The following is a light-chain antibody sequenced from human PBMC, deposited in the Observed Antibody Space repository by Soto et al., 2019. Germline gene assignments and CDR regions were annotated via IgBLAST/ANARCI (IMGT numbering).Light chain of an antibody. CDR1: QSLVHSDGIAY. V-gene: IGKV2-30*02. CDR2: KVS. CDR3: MQVTNWQIN. Sequence: DVVMTQSPLSLPVTLGQPASISCRSNQSLVHSDGIAYFSWFQQRPGRSPRRLIYKVSNRDSGVPARFSGSGSGTDFALKISRVEAEDVGVYYCMQVTNWQINFGKGTRREIX. J-gene: IGKJ5*01.